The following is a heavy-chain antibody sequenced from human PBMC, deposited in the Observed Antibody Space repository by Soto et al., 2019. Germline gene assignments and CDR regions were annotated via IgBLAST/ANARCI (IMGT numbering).Heavy chain of an antibody. CDR2: IYHSGST. CDR1: GASISSSHW. Sequence: QVQLQESGPGLVKPSGTLSLTCAVSGASISSSHWWSWVRQPPGKGLEWIGEIYHSGSTYYNASLKSRVAISLDKSKNQFSLKLRSVTAADTAVYYCVSKAYSDWFFDLWGRGTLVTVSS. CDR3: VSKAYSDWFFDL. D-gene: IGHD4-4*01. V-gene: IGHV4-4*02. J-gene: IGHJ2*01.